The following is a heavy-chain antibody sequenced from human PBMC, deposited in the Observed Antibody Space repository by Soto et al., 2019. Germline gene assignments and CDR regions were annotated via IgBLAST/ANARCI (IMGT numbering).Heavy chain of an antibody. J-gene: IGHJ4*02. V-gene: IGHV3-23*01. CDR2: ISGSGGST. CDR1: GFTFSSYV. CDR3: AKDAYSGYDPATFEY. D-gene: IGHD5-12*01. Sequence: VQLLDSGGGLVQPGGSLRLSCAASGFTFSSYVMNWVRQAPGKGLEWVSGISGSGGSTFYADSVKGRFTISRDNSKNTLYLQMSSLRAEDTAVYYCAKDAYSGYDPATFEYWGQGTLVTVSS.